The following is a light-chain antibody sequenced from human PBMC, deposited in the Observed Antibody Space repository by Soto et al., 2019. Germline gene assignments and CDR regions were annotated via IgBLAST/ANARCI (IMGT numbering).Light chain of an antibody. Sequence: QSALTQPPSASGSPGQSVTISCTGTSSDVGGYNYVSWYQQNPGKAPKLMIYEVLKRPSGVPDRFSGSKSGNTASLTVSGLQAEDEADYYCCSYAGSNNLVFGGGTKVTVL. CDR2: EVL. J-gene: IGLJ2*01. V-gene: IGLV2-8*01. CDR3: CSYAGSNNLV. CDR1: SSDVGGYNY.